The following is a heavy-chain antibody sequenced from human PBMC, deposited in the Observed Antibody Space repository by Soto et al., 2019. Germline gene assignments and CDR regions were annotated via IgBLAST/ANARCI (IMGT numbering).Heavy chain of an antibody. J-gene: IGHJ4*02. V-gene: IGHV4-34*01. CDR1: GGSFSGYY. CDR3: ARVMVGRFDY. D-gene: IGHD1-26*01. CDR2: INHSGST. Sequence: QVQLQQWGAGLLKPSETLSLTCAVYGGSFSGYYWSWIRQPPGKGLEWIGEINHSGSTNYNPSLKSRVTISVDTSKNQFSLKLSSVTAADTAVYYCARVMVGRFDYWGQGTLVTVSS.